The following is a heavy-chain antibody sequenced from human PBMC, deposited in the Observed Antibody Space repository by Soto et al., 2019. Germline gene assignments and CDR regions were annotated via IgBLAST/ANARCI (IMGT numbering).Heavy chain of an antibody. J-gene: IGHJ6*02. CDR3: AAYRGNNYYGMDV. CDR1: GFIFTGSA. V-gene: IGHV1-58*01. Sequence: GASVKVSCKASGFIFTGSAVQWVRQARGQRLEWIGWIVVGSGNTNYAQRFQERVTIIRDMSTSTAYMELSSLRSEDTAVYYCAAYRGNNYYGMDVWGHGTTVTVSS. CDR2: IVVGSGNT. D-gene: IGHD3-16*02.